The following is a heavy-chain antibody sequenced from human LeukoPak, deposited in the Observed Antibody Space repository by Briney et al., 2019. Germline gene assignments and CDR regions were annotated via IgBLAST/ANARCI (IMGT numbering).Heavy chain of an antibody. D-gene: IGHD3-10*01. J-gene: IGHJ6*03. CDR2: ISVYNGNT. CDR1: GYTFTNYA. V-gene: IGHV1-18*01. CDR3: ARGISIRFHMDV. Sequence: GSVKVSCKASGYTFTNYAITWVRQAPGQGLEWMGGISVYNGNTNYAQKFQGRVTMTTDTSTSSAYMELRSLRSDDTAVYYCARGISIRFHMDVWGKGTMVTVSS.